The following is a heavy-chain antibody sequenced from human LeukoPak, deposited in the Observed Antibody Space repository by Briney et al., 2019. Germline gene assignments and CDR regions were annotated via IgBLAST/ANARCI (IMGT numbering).Heavy chain of an antibody. Sequence: GGSLRLSCAASGFTFSSYAMSWVRQAPGKGLEWVSAISGSGGSTYYADSVKGRFTISRDNSKNTLYLQMNSLRAEDTAVYYCAISGVSGSYFRDYFDYWGQGTLVTVSS. V-gene: IGHV3-23*01. CDR2: ISGSGGST. CDR1: GFTFSSYA. CDR3: AISGVSGSYFRDYFDY. D-gene: IGHD1-26*01. J-gene: IGHJ4*02.